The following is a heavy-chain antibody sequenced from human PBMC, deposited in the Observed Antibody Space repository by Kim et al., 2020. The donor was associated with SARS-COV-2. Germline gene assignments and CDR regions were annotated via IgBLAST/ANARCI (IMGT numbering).Heavy chain of an antibody. CDR3: ARDLGTEQLAPGPGGY. D-gene: IGHD6-13*01. V-gene: IGHV3-7*01. Sequence: GGSLRLSCAASGFTFSSYWMSWVRQAPGKGLEWVANIKQDGSEKYYVDSVKGRFTISRDKAKNSLYLQMNSLRAEDTAVYYCARDLGTEQLAPGPGGYWGQGTLVTVSS. CDR2: IKQDGSEK. CDR1: GFTFSSYW. J-gene: IGHJ4*02.